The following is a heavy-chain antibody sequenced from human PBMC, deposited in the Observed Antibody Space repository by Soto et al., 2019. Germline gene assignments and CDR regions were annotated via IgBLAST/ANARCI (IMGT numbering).Heavy chain of an antibody. CDR1: GGSISSGGYY. CDR2: IYYSGST. V-gene: IGHV4-31*03. J-gene: IGHJ4*02. D-gene: IGHD3-22*01. CDR3: ARETFDSSGLHQDQSAFFDY. Sequence: PSETLSLTCTVSGGSISSGGYYWSWIRQHPGKGLEWIGYIYYSGSTYYNPSLKSRVTISVDTSKNQFSLKLSSVTAADTAVYYCARETFDSSGLHQDQSAFFDYWGQGTLVTVSS.